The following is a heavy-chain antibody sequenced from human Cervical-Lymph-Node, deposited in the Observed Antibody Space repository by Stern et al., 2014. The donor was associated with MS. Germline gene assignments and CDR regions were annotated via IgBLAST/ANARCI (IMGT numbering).Heavy chain of an antibody. CDR3: ARDSGDYAFDY. CDR2: TYPGDPDT. D-gene: IGHD4-17*01. Sequence: DVQLMESGAEVKKPGETLKISCKGSGYSFTANWNAWVRQMPGKGLESMGITYPGDPDTRYSPSFQGQVTISADKSISAAYLQWSSLKASDTAMYYCARDSGDYAFDYWGQGTLVTVSS. CDR1: GYSFTANW. J-gene: IGHJ4*02. V-gene: IGHV5-51*01.